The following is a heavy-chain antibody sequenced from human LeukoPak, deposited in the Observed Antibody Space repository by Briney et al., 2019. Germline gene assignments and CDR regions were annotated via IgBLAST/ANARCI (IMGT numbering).Heavy chain of an antibody. CDR3: ARRPFHSFDI. CDR1: GYTFTSYS. CDR2: LKPSGGST. V-gene: IGHV1-46*01. J-gene: IGHJ3*02. Sequence: ASVKDSCKESGYTFTSYSMHWVRQAPGQEFDWMEILKPSGGSTSYAQQFQGKVTMPEDTSRSTVYMKLSSLGSEDTAVYYCARRPFHSFDIWGQGTMVTVSS. D-gene: IGHD2/OR15-2a*01.